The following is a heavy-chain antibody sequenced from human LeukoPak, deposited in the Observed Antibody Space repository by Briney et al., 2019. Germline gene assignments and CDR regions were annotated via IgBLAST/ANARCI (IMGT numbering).Heavy chain of an antibody. V-gene: IGHV3-74*01. D-gene: IGHD7-27*01. CDR3: AREWALPGAYYMDV. J-gene: IGHJ6*03. CDR2: ISGDGRNT. Sequence: PGGSLRLSCAASGFTFSTYWMHWVRQAPGKGLVWVSRISGDGRNTIYADSVKGRFTISRDSANNTLFLQMNSLRGDDTAVYYCAREWALPGAYYMDVWGKGTTVTVSS. CDR1: GFTFSTYW.